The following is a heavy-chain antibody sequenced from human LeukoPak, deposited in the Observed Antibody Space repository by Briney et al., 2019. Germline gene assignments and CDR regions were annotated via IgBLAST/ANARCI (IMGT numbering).Heavy chain of an antibody. V-gene: IGHV3-30-3*01. CDR1: AFTFSSYA. D-gene: IGHD1-26*01. CDR3: ARDHQSGSYFDY. J-gene: IGHJ4*02. Sequence: PGGSLRLSCAASAFTFSSYAMHWVRQAPGKGLAWVAVISFEGSNRYYAGSVKGRFPISRDNSKNTLYLQMNSLRAEDTAVYYCARDHQSGSYFDYWGQGTLVTVSS. CDR2: ISFEGSNR.